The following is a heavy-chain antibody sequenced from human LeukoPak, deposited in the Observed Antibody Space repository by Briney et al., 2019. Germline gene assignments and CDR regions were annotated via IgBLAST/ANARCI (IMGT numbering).Heavy chain of an antibody. CDR3: ARVPGDYGGAFDI. CDR1: GFTFSDYY. V-gene: IGHV3-11*05. J-gene: IGHJ3*02. D-gene: IGHD4-17*01. CDR2: ISSSSSYT. Sequence: GGSLRLSCAASGFTFSDYYMSWIRQAPGKGLEWVSYISSSSSYTNYADSVKGRFTISRDNAKNSLYLQMNSLRAEDTAMYYCARVPGDYGGAFDIWGQGTMVTVSS.